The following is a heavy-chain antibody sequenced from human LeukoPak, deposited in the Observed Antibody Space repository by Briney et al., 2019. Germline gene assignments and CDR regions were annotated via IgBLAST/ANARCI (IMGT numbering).Heavy chain of an antibody. J-gene: IGHJ4*02. Sequence: SETLSLTCAVYGGSFSGYYWSWIRQPPGKGLEWIGEINHSGSTNYNPSLKSRVTISVDTSKNQFSLKLSSVTAADMAVYYCARGLTYYYGSGSPSPFFDYWGQGTLVTISS. D-gene: IGHD3-10*01. V-gene: IGHV4-34*01. CDR3: ARGLTYYYGSGSPSPFFDY. CDR2: INHSGST. CDR1: GGSFSGYY.